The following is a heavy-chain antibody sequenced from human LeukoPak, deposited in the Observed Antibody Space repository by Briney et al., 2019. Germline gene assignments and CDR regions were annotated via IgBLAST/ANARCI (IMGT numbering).Heavy chain of an antibody. D-gene: IGHD2-2*01. CDR3: ARGGDIVVVPAATASFYYYYYYMDV. V-gene: IGHV1-18*01. J-gene: IGHJ6*03. Sequence: ASVKVSCKASGYTFTSYGISWVRQAPGQGLEWMGWISAYNGNTNYAQKLQGRVTMTTDTSTSTAYMELRSLRSDDTAVYYCARGGDIVVVPAATASFYYYYYYMDVWGKGTTVTVSS. CDR1: GYTFTSYG. CDR2: ISAYNGNT.